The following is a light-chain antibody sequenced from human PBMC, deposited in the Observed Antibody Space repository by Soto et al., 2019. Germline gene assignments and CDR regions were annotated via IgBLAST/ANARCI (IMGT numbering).Light chain of an antibody. CDR2: GAS. J-gene: IGKJ2*01. Sequence: EIVMTQSPATLSVSPGERATLSCRASQSVSSKLAWYQQKSGQAPRLLIYGASTRATGIPARFSGSGSGTDFTLTISSLQSEDFAVYYCQQYNDWPYTFGQGAKLEIK. CDR1: QSVSSK. V-gene: IGKV3-15*01. CDR3: QQYNDWPYT.